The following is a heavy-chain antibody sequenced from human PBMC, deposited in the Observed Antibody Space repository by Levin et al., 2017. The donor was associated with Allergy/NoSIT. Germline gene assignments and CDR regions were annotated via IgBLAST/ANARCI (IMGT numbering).Heavy chain of an antibody. CDR2: ISSSSSYI. CDR3: ASHEPPERAHFDWLPGDAFDI. CDR1: GFTFSSYS. D-gene: IGHD3-9*01. Sequence: GESLKISCAASGFTFSSYSMNWVRQAPGKGLEWVSSISSSSSYIYYADSVKGRFTISRDNAKNSLYLQMNSLRAEDTAVYYCASHEPPERAHFDWLPGDAFDIWGQGTMVTVSS. J-gene: IGHJ3*02. V-gene: IGHV3-21*01.